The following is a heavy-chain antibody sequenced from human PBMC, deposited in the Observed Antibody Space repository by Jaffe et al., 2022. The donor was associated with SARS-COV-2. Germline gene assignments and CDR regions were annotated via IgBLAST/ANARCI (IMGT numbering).Heavy chain of an antibody. V-gene: IGHV3-23*01. CDR1: GFTFSSYA. D-gene: IGHD6-13*01. CDR3: AKKPRIAAAVTGWFDP. CDR2: ISGSGGST. Sequence: EVQLLESGGGLVQPGGSLRLSCAASGFTFSSYAMSWVRQAPGKGLEWVSAISGSGGSTYYADSVKGRFTISRDNSKNTLYLQMNSLRAEDTAVYYCAKKPRIAAAVTGWFDPWGQGTLVTVSS. J-gene: IGHJ5*02.